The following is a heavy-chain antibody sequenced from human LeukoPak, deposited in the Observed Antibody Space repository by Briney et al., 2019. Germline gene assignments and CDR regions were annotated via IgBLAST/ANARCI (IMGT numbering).Heavy chain of an antibody. CDR3: ARGMLGVTTILDY. D-gene: IGHD4-17*01. Sequence: GGSLRLSCAASGLIFSRYGMNWVRQAPGKGLEWVSYITSSSSTIYYTDSVKGRFTISRDNAKNSLYLQMNSLRDEDTAVYYCARGMLGVTTILDYWGQGTLVTVSS. J-gene: IGHJ4*02. CDR2: ITSSSSTI. V-gene: IGHV3-48*02. CDR1: GLIFSRYG.